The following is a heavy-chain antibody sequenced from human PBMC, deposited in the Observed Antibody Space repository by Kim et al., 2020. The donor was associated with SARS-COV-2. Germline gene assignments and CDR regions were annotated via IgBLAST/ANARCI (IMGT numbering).Heavy chain of an antibody. CDR2: IYYSGST. Sequence: SETLSLTCTVSGGSISSSSYYWGWIRQPPGKGLEWIGSIYYSGSTYYNPSLKSRVTISVDTSKNQFSLKLSSVTAADTAVYYCARQGGVGLLWFGELYKPLDYWGQGTLVTVSS. CDR1: GGSISSSSYY. D-gene: IGHD3-10*01. J-gene: IGHJ4*02. CDR3: ARQGGVGLLWFGELYKPLDY. V-gene: IGHV4-39*01.